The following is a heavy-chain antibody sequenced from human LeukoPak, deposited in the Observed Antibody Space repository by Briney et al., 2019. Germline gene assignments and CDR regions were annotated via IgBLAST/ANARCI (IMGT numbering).Heavy chain of an antibody. V-gene: IGHV3-23*01. CDR2: ISGSGGST. J-gene: IGHJ6*02. Sequence: TGGSLRLSCAASGFTFSSYAMSWVRQAPGKGLEWVSAISGSGGSTYYADSVKGRFTISRDNSKNTLYLQMNSLRAEDTAVYYCAKDRDFLRFLKWFHDYYGMDVWGQGTTVTVSS. CDR3: AKDRDFLRFLKWFHDYYGMDV. D-gene: IGHD3-3*01. CDR1: GFTFSSYA.